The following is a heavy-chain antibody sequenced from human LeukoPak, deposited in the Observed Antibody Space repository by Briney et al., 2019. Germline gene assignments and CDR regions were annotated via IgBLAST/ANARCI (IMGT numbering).Heavy chain of an antibody. V-gene: IGHV1-2*02. Sequence: ASVTVSCKASGYTFTGYYLHWVRQAPGQGLEWMGWINPNSGGTNYAQNFQCILPITSATSISTAYMALSSLRSDDTAVYYCARGRYSSISGMDVWGQGTTVTVSS. D-gene: IGHD6-13*01. CDR3: ARGRYSSISGMDV. J-gene: IGHJ6*02. CDR2: INPNSGGT. CDR1: GYTFTGYY.